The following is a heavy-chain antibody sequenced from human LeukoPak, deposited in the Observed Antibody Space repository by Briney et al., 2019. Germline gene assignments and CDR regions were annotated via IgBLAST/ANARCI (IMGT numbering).Heavy chain of an antibody. D-gene: IGHD6-19*01. J-gene: IGHJ4*02. V-gene: IGHV4-39*01. CDR3: ATYSSGWYEFPY. CDR1: GGSISSSSHY. CDR2: IYYSGST. Sequence: SETLSLTCTVSGGSISSSSHYWGWIRQPPGKGLEWIGSIYYSGSTYYNPSLKSRVTISVDTSKNQFSLKLSSVTAADTAVYYCATYSSGWYEFPYWGQGTLVTVSS.